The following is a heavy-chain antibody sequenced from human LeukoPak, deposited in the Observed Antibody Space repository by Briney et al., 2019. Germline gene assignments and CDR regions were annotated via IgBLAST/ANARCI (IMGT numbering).Heavy chain of an antibody. Sequence: SETLSLTCTVSGGSISSSTYYWGWVRQLPGRGLEWIGSMEWMGRVYYSGSSYYNPSLKSRVTISVDTSKNQFSLKLSSVTAADTAVYYCAKDGPYYSWFGEGMNIDAFHIWGQGTMVTVSS. D-gene: IGHD3-10*01. CDR3: AKDGPYYSWFGEGMNIDAFHI. V-gene: IGHV4-39*07. J-gene: IGHJ3*02. CDR2: MEWMGRVYYSGSS. CDR1: GGSISSSTYY.